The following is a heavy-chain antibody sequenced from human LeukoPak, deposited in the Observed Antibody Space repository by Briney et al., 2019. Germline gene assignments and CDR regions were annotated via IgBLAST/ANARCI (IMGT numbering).Heavy chain of an antibody. CDR2: ISSSSSTI. V-gene: IGHV3-48*01. D-gene: IGHD3-3*01. CDR1: GFTFSSYS. J-gene: IGHJ1*01. CDR3: AKVETYYDFWSGYLGSFQH. Sequence: SGGSLRLSCAASGFTFSSYSMNWVRQAPGKGLEWVSYISSSSSTIYYADSVKGRFTISRGNAKNSLYLQMNSLRAEDTAVYYCAKVETYYDFWSGYLGSFQHWGQGTLVTVSS.